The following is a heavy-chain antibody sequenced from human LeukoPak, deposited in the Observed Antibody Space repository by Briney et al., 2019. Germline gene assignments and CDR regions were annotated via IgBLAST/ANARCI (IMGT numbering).Heavy chain of an antibody. V-gene: IGHV4-4*07. CDR1: GGSISSFY. J-gene: IGHJ5*02. CDR3: ARVVTTRFDP. D-gene: IGHD1-26*01. CDR2: IYTSGIT. Sequence: SETLSLTCTVSGGSISSFYWSWIRQPAGKGLEWIGRIYTSGITNYNPPLKSRVTMSLDSSKNQFSLKLRSVTAADTAVYYCARVVTTRFDPWGQGILVTVSS.